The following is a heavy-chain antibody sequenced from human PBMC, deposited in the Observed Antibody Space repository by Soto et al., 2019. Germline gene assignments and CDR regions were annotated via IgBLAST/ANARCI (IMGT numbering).Heavy chain of an antibody. V-gene: IGHV4-59*01. CDR3: ARDGPGYYGMDV. Sequence: QVQLQESGPGLVKPSETLSLTCTVSGGSISSYYWSWIRQPPGKGLEWIGYIYYSGSTNYNPSLKSRVTISVDTSKNQFSLKLSSVTAADTAVYYCARDGPGYYGMDVWGQGTTVTVSS. CDR2: IYYSGST. D-gene: IGHD2-2*01. CDR1: GGSISSYY. J-gene: IGHJ6*02.